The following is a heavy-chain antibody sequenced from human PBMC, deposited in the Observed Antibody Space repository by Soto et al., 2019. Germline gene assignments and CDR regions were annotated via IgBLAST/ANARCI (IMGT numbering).Heavy chain of an antibody. V-gene: IGHV3-33*01. CDR3: ARDRVVVVPAAKIHYYYYGMDV. CDR1: GFTFSSYG. CDR2: IWYDGSNK. D-gene: IGHD2-2*01. Sequence: GWSLRLSCSASGFTFSSYGMHWFRQAPGKGLEWVAVIWYDGSNKYYADSVKGRFTISRDNSKNTLYLQMNSLRAEDTAVYYCARDRVVVVPAAKIHYYYYGMDVWGQGTTVTVSS. J-gene: IGHJ6*02.